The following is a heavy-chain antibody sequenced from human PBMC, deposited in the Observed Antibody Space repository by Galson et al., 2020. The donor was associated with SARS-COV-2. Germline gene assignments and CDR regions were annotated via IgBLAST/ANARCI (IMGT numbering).Heavy chain of an antibody. CDR3: ARVPAIAVSATRCYHCGMDV. D-gene: IGHD6-19*01. J-gene: IGHJ6*02. V-gene: IGHV3-48*02. Sequence: TGGSLRLSCAVSGFTFSNYSMNWVRQAPGKGLEWVSYISSSGSTIYYPDSVKGRVTISRDNAKNSLYLQMNSLRDEDTAVFYCARVPAIAVSATRCYHCGMDVWGQGTTVTVSS. CDR2: ISSSGSTI. CDR1: GFTFSNYS.